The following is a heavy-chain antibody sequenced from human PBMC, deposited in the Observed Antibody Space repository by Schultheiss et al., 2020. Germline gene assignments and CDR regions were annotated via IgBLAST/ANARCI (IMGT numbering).Heavy chain of an antibody. Sequence: GESLKISCAASGFTFSSYAMHWVRQAPGKGLEWVSSISSSSSYIYYADSVKGRFTISRDNAKNSLYLQMNSLRAEDTAVYYCARVSMYDFWSGYYRDYYYYGMDVWGQGTTVTVSS. J-gene: IGHJ6*02. CDR2: ISSSSSYI. V-gene: IGHV3-21*01. CDR1: GFTFSSYA. CDR3: ARVSMYDFWSGYYRDYYYYGMDV. D-gene: IGHD3-3*01.